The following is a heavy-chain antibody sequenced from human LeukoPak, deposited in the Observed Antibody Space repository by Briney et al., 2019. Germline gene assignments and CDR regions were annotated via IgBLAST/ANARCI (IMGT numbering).Heavy chain of an antibody. CDR2: VSAYNGKT. V-gene: IGHV1-18*01. Sequence: ASVKVSCKASGYTFTTSYINWVRQAPGQGLGWMGWVSAYNGKTSYAQRFQGRVTMTTDSSTSTAYMDLASLRSDDTAVYYFARGGTFYPSIDYWGQGTLVTVSS. D-gene: IGHD1-26*01. J-gene: IGHJ4*02. CDR3: ARGGTFYPSIDY. CDR1: GYTFTTSY.